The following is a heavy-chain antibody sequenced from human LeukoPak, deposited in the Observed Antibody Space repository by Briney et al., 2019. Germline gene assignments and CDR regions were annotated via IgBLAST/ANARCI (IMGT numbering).Heavy chain of an antibody. V-gene: IGHV1-18*01. CDR3: TRDLGVDTTMIFFDY. CDR1: GYTFTSFG. J-gene: IGHJ4*02. Sequence: ASVKVSCKASGYTFTSFGISWVRQAPGQGLEWMGWSSAYNGNTNYAQKFQGRVTMTTDTSTSTAYMEVRSLRSDDTAVYYCTRDLGVDTTMIFFDYWGQGSPVTVSS. CDR2: SSAYNGNT. D-gene: IGHD5-18*01.